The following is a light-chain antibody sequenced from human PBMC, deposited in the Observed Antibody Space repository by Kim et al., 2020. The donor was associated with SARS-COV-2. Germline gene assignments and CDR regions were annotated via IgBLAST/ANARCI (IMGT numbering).Light chain of an antibody. CDR1: TGAVTSGHY. J-gene: IGLJ3*02. CDR2: DTS. V-gene: IGLV7-46*01. CDR3: LLSYSGARV. Sequence: PVGTATLTVGSSTGAVTSGHYPYWFQQKPGPAPRTLIYDTSNKHSWTPARFSGSLLGGKAALTLSGAQPEDEAEYYCLLSYSGARVFGGGTQLTVL.